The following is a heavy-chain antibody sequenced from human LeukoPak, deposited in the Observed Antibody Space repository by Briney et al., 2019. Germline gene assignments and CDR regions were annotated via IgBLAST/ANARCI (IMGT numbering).Heavy chain of an antibody. CDR3: AREGRYCSGGSCIHWFDP. V-gene: IGHV4-4*07. CDR1: GGSISSYY. Sequence: SETLSFTCTVSGGSISSYYWSWIRQPAGKGLESIGRIYTSGSTNYNPSLKSRVTMSVDTSKNQFSLKLSSVTAADTAVYYCAREGRYCSGGSCIHWFDPWGQGTRVTVSS. J-gene: IGHJ5*02. D-gene: IGHD2-15*01. CDR2: IYTSGST.